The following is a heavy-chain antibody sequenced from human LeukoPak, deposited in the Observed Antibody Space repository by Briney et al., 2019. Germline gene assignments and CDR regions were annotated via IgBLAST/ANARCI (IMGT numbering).Heavy chain of an antibody. V-gene: IGHV1-18*01. CDR3: ARQRPSIVGPGFDI. Sequence: ASVKVSCKASGYTFTSYGISWVRQAPGQGLEWMGWISAYNGNTNYAQKLQGRVTMTTDASTSTAYMELRSLRSDDTAVYYCARQRPSIVGPGFDIWGQGTMVTVSS. D-gene: IGHD3-22*01. CDR2: ISAYNGNT. J-gene: IGHJ3*02. CDR1: GYTFTSYG.